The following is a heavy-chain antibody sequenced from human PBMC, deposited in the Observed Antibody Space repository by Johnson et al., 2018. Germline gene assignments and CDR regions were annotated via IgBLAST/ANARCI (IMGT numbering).Heavy chain of an antibody. D-gene: IGHD6-13*01. J-gene: IGHJ6*03. CDR2: INSDGSST. Sequence: VQLLESGGGLVQPGGSLRLSCAASGFTFSSYWMHWVRQAPGKGLVWVSRINSDGSSTSYAASVKGRFTISRDNDKNTLYLQMNSLKAEDTAVYYCARGGRSIAAAGTQSYYYYYMDVWGKGTTVTVSS. V-gene: IGHV3-74*02. CDR1: GFTFSSYW. CDR3: ARGGRSIAAAGTQSYYYYYMDV.